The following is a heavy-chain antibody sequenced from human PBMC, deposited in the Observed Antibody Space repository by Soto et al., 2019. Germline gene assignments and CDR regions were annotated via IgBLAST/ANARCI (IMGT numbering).Heavy chain of an antibody. CDR1: GYTFTRYA. CDR3: ARSIVVVVAATRYNWFDP. CDR2: IIPITGIA. D-gene: IGHD2-15*01. Sequence: SVKGSCKASGYTFTRYAMHWVRQAPGQRLEWMGRIIPITGIANYAQKFQGRVTITADKSTSTAYMELSSLRSEDTAVYYCARSIVVVVAATRYNWFDPWGQGTLVTVSS. J-gene: IGHJ5*02. V-gene: IGHV1-69*04.